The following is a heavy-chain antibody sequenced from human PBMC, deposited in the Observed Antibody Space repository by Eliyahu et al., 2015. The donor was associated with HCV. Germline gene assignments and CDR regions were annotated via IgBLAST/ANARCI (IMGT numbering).Heavy chain of an antibody. CDR3: ARVLRGGDYVGDWYFDL. CDR1: GGTFSSYT. D-gene: IGHD4-17*01. J-gene: IGHJ2*01. V-gene: IGHV1-69*02. CDR2: IIPILGIA. Sequence: QVQLVQSGAEVKKPGSSVXVSCKASGGTFSSYTISWVRQAPGQGLEWXGRIIPILGIANYXXKFQGRVTITADKSTSTAYMELSSLRSEDTAVYYCARVLRGGDYVGDWYFDLWGRGTLVTVSS.